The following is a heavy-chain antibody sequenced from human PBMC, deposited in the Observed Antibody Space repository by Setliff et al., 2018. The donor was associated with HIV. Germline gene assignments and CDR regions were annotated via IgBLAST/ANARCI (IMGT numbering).Heavy chain of an antibody. CDR3: AGGGWEPTIYYYYGMDV. CDR1: GYTFTNYA. CDR2: INAGNGNT. V-gene: IGHV1-3*01. J-gene: IGHJ6*02. D-gene: IGHD1-26*01. Sequence: ASVKVSCKASGYTFTNYAMHWVRQAPGQRLEWMGWINAGNGNTKYSQKFQGRVTITRDTSASTAYMELSSLRSEDTAVYYCAGGGWEPTIYYYYGMDVWGQGTTVTVSS.